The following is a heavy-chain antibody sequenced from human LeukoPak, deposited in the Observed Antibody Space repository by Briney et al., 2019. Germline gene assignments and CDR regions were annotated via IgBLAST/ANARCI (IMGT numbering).Heavy chain of an antibody. D-gene: IGHD6-6*01. Sequence: PSETLSLTCTVSGGSISSSSYYWGWIRQPPGKGLEWIGSIYYSGSTYYNPSLKSRVTISVDTSKNQFSLKLSSVTAADTAVYYCARLTSNSSPFDYWGQGTLVTVSS. CDR3: ARLTSNSSPFDY. CDR2: IYYSGST. CDR1: GGSISSSSYY. V-gene: IGHV4-39*01. J-gene: IGHJ4*02.